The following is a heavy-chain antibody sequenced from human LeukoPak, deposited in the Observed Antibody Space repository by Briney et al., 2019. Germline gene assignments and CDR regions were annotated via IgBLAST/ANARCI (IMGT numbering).Heavy chain of an antibody. D-gene: IGHD2-2*01. CDR1: GFSFSSHW. CDR2: ISDDGSYT. V-gene: IGHV3-74*01. J-gene: IGHJ4*02. Sequence: GGSLRLSCAASGFSFSSHWVHWVRQAPGKGLVWVSRISDDGSYTSNVDSVKGRFTISRDNVNNMLYLHMNSLRAEDTAVYYCAKDLHIVVVPAAIVYFDYWGQGTLVTVSS. CDR3: AKDLHIVVVPAAIVYFDY.